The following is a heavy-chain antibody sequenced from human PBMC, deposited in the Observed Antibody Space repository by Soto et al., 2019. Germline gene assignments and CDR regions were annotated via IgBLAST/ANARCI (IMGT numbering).Heavy chain of an antibody. J-gene: IGHJ6*02. D-gene: IGHD2-15*01. V-gene: IGHV3-9*01. Sequence: PGGSLRLSCAASGFTFDDYAMHWVRQAPGKGLEWVSGISWNSGSIGYADSVKGRFTISRDNAKNSLYLQMNSLRAEDTALYYCAKASRYCSGGSCYLYYYYGMDVWGQGTTVTVS. CDR2: ISWNSGSI. CDR3: AKASRYCSGGSCYLYYYYGMDV. CDR1: GFTFDDYA.